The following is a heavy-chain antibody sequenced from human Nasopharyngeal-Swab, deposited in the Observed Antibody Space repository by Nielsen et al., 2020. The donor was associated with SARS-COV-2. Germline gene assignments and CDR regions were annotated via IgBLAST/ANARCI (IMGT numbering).Heavy chain of an antibody. D-gene: IGHD3-22*01. V-gene: IGHV1-58*01. CDR3: AAEDDSSGYYPDAFGF. Sequence: SVKVSCKASGFTFTSSAVQWVRQARGQRLEWIGWIVVGSGNTNYAQKFQERVTITRDMSTSTAYMELSSLRSEDTAVYYCAAEDDSSGYYPDAFGFWGQGTMVTVSS. CDR2: IVVGSGNT. J-gene: IGHJ3*01. CDR1: GFTFTSSA.